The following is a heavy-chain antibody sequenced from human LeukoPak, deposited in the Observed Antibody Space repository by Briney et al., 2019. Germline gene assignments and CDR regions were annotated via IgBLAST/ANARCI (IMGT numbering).Heavy chain of an antibody. V-gene: IGHV1-18*01. CDR1: GYTFTSYG. CDR3: ARVGGGIQLWLRAFDY. J-gene: IGHJ4*02. CDR2: ISAYNGNT. D-gene: IGHD5-18*01. Sequence: PEASVKVSCKASGYTFTSYGISWVRQAPGQGLEWMGWISAYNGNTNYAQKLQGRVTMTTATSTSTAYMELRSLRSDDTAVYYCARVGGGIQLWLRAFDYWGQGTLVTVSS.